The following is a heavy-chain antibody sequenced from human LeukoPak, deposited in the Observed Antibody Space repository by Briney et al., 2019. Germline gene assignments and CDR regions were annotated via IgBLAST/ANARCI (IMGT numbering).Heavy chain of an antibody. CDR2: LFYVGSA. V-gene: IGHV4-39*01. J-gene: IGHJ4*01. CDR1: GGSISNGDYY. CDR3: ARQLPTAAADTRGYFDY. Sequence: PSETLSLTCSASGGSISNGDYYWGWIRQAPGKGLEWIGSLFYVGSAHYYPSLKSRATISADTSKNQFSLKLTSMTAADAAIYYCARQLPTAAADTRGYFDYWGQGTVVTVSS. D-gene: IGHD6-25*01.